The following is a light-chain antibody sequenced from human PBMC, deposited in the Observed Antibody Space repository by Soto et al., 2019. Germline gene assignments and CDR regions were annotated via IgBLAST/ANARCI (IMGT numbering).Light chain of an antibody. CDR1: SGHTNYA. Sequence: QPVLTQSPSASASLGASVKLTCTLSSGHTNYAIAWHQQQPEKGPRYLMNLNSDGSHIKGDGIPDRFSGSSSGAERYLTISSLQSEDEADYYCQTWDTYIRVFGGGTKLTVL. V-gene: IGLV4-69*01. CDR3: QTWDTYIRV. CDR2: LNSDGSH. J-gene: IGLJ3*02.